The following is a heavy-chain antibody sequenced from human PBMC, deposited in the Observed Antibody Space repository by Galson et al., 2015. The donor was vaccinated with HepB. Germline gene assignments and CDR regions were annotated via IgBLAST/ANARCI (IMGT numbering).Heavy chain of an antibody. CDR3: ERVTGVGAADH. Sequence: SLRLSCAAFGFTVSSNSMAWVRQAPGKGLEWVANISSGDDTYYAAYVKGRFAISRDNSNNRLYLQMISLRADDGAMYYCERVTGVGAADHWGQGTLVTVSS. D-gene: IGHD2-15*01. CDR2: ISSGDDT. J-gene: IGHJ4*02. CDR1: GFTVSSNS. V-gene: IGHV3-66*01.